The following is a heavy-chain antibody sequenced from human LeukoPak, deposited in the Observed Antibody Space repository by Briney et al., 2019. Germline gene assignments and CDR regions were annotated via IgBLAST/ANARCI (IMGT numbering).Heavy chain of an antibody. CDR2: IYYTGST. V-gene: IGHV4-59*08. J-gene: IGHJ4*02. D-gene: IGHD6-6*01. Sequence: SETLSLICSVSGGFISSLYWSWIRQPPGKGLEWIGYIYYTGSTNYNPSLKSRVTMFVGMSKNQFSLRLSSVTAADTAVYYCARHRAYSSSSPFDYWGQGTLVTVSS. CDR3: ARHRAYSSSSPFDY. CDR1: GGFISSLY.